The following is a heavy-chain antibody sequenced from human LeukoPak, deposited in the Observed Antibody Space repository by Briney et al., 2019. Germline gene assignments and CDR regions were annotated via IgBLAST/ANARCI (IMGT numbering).Heavy chain of an antibody. CDR1: GFTVSSNY. CDR3: AKDYCSSTSCSDDAFDI. V-gene: IGHV3-53*01. Sequence: GGSLRLSCAASGFTVSSNYMSWVRQAPGKGLEWVSVIYSGGSTYYADSVKGRFTISRDNSKNTLYLQMNSLRAEDTAVYYCAKDYCSSTSCSDDAFDIWGQGTMVTVSS. D-gene: IGHD2-2*01. J-gene: IGHJ3*02. CDR2: IYSGGST.